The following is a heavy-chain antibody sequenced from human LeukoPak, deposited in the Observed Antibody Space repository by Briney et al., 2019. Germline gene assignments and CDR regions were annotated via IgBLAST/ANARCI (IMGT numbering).Heavy chain of an antibody. Sequence: GGSLRLSCAASGFTFSYACMSWVRQAPGKGLEWVDRIKSKTDGGTTDHAAPVKGRFTISRDDSKKTLYLQMYSLKTEDTGVYYCTTDAPFYGSGSYFSDFQHWGQGTLVIVSS. V-gene: IGHV3-15*01. CDR1: GFTFSYAC. CDR2: IKSKTDGGTT. D-gene: IGHD3-10*01. J-gene: IGHJ1*01. CDR3: TTDAPFYGSGSYFSDFQH.